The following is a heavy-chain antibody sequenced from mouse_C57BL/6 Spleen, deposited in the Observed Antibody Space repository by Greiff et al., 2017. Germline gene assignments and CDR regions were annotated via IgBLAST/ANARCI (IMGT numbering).Heavy chain of an antibody. V-gene: IGHV1-82*01. J-gene: IGHJ2*01. CDR1: GYAFSSSW. CDR2: IYPGDGDT. CDR3: ARMPYGSPYFDY. D-gene: IGHD1-1*01. Sequence: QVQLQQSGPELVKPGASVKISCKASGYAFSSSWMNWVKQRPGKGLEWIGRIYPGDGDTNYNGKFKGKATLTSDKSSSTAYIQLSSLTSAASAVYFCARMPYGSPYFDYWGQGTTLTVSS.